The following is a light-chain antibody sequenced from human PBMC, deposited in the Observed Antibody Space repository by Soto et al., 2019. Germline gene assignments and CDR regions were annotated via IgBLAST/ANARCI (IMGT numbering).Light chain of an antibody. V-gene: IGLV2-14*01. CDR2: EGS. Sequence: QSALTQPASVSGSPGQSITISCTGTSSGVGGYNSVSWYQQHPGKAPKLMIYEGSKRPSGVSNRFSGSTSGNTASLTISGLQAEDEADYYCSSYTSSSVYVFGTGTKVTVL. J-gene: IGLJ1*01. CDR3: SSYTSSSVYV. CDR1: SSGVGGYNS.